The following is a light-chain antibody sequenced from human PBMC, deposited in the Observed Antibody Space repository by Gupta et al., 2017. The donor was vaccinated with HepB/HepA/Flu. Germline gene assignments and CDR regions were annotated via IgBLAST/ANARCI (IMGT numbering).Light chain of an antibody. Sequence: DIQMTQSPTTLSASVGDRVNITCRASQSISGWLAWYQHKPGKAPKLLIYWTSSLESGVPSRFSGSGSGTEFTLTISILQPDDFATYYCQQYKSYPLTFGGGTKVEIK. CDR2: WTS. V-gene: IGKV1-5*03. CDR1: QSISGW. CDR3: QQYKSYPLT. J-gene: IGKJ4*01.